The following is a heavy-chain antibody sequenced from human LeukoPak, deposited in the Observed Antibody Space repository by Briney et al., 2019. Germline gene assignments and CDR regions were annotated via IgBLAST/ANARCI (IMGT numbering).Heavy chain of an antibody. CDR1: GGSISSSSYY. CDR3: ARELRFLEWLMNSTNYYYYMDV. CDR2: IYYSGST. V-gene: IGHV4-39*07. Sequence: SETLSLTCTVSGGSISSSSYYWGWIRQPPGKGLEWIGSIYYSGSTYYNPSLKSRVTISVDTSKNQFSLKLSSVTAADTAVYYCARELRFLEWLMNSTNYYYYMDVWGKGTTVTVSS. J-gene: IGHJ6*03. D-gene: IGHD3-3*01.